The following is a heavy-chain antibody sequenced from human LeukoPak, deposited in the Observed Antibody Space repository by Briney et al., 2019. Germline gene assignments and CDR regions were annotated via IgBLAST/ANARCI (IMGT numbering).Heavy chain of an antibody. Sequence: ASVKVSCKTSGYPFTTWEINWVRQAAGQGLEWMGWVHPNSGNTAYAQKFQGRVTMTRDTSVSTAYMELSGLRFDDTAVYFCARGPRNDPWGQGTLVTVSS. CDR3: ARGPRNDP. V-gene: IGHV1-8*01. D-gene: IGHD1-14*01. CDR1: GYPFTTWE. CDR2: VHPNSGNT. J-gene: IGHJ5*02.